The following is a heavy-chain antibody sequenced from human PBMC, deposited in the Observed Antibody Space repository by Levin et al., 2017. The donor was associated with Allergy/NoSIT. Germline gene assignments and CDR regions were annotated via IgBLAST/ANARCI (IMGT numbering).Heavy chain of an antibody. V-gene: IGHV3-7*04. CDR1: GFPFSNYW. CDR3: ARDNLVVGVGMYFDF. Sequence: GGSLRLSCAASGFPFSNYWMSWVRQAPGKEMEWVGNIKQDGSETYYMDSVWGRFTISRDNAKRSLYLQLNSLRADDTAVYYCARDNLVVGVGMYFDFGDQGALVTVSS. CDR2: IKQDGSET. D-gene: IGHD2-15*01. J-gene: IGHJ4*02.